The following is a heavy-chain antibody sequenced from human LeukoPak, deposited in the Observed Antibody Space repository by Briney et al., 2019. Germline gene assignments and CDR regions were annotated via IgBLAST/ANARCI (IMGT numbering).Heavy chain of an antibody. CDR1: GFTFSFYS. Sequence: GGSLRLSCAASGFTFSFYSMHWVRQAPGKGLEWVSCISSSGNYIYYADSVKGRFIIPRDNDKNSLHLQMNILRADDTAVYYCVRDQEPEVPTSDSSPSAWGQGTLVTVSS. CDR3: VRDQEPEVPTSDSSPSA. CDR2: ISSSGNYI. V-gene: IGHV3-21*06. D-gene: IGHD2-2*01. J-gene: IGHJ5*02.